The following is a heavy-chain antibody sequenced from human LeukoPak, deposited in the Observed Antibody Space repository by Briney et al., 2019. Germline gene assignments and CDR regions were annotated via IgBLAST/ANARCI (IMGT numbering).Heavy chain of an antibody. CDR1: GFSLSVYW. CDR2: LHADGVEQ. CDR3: ARGGYSFDY. D-gene: IGHD5-18*01. J-gene: IGHJ4*02. V-gene: IGHV3-7*01. Sequence: AGGSLRLSCAASGFSLSVYWRTWVRQAPGKGLEWVARLHADGVEQNYVDSVTGRFTMSRDNAKNSLDLQMNSLRVEDTAVYYCARGGYSFDYLGQGTLVAVSS.